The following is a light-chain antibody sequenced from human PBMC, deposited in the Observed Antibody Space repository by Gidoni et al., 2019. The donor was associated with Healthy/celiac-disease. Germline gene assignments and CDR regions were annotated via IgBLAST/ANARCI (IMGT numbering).Light chain of an antibody. J-gene: IGKJ4*01. CDR2: AAS. Sequence: DIQMTQSPSSLSASVGDRVTITCRASQSISSYLNWYQQKPGKATKLLIYAASSLQSGVPSRFSDSGSGTDFTLTISSLQPEDFATYYCQQSYSTPPLTFGGGTKVEIK. CDR3: QQSYSTPPLT. V-gene: IGKV1-39*01. CDR1: QSISSY.